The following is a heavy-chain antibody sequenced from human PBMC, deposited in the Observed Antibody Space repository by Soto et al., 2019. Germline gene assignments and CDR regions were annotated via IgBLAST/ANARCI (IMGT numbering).Heavy chain of an antibody. CDR2: IWYDGSNK. CDR3: AADSNGYYGGAFDI. V-gene: IGHV3-33*01. J-gene: IGHJ3*02. CDR1: GFTFSSYG. Sequence: PGGSLRLSCAASGFTFSSYGMHWVRQAPGKGLEWVAVIWYDGSNKYYADSVKGRFTISRDNSKNTLYLQMNSLRAEDTAVYYCAADSNGYYGGAFDIWGQGTMVTVSS. D-gene: IGHD3-22*01.